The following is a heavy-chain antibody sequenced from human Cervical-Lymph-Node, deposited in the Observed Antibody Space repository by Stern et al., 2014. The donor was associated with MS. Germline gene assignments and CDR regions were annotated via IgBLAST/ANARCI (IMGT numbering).Heavy chain of an antibody. CDR2: IDWDDDK. Sequence: QITLKESGPALVKPTQTLTLTCTFSGFSLSTSGMCVSWIRQPPGKALEWLALIDWDDDKYYSTALKTRLTISKDTSKNQVVLTMTNMDPVDTATYYCARDLPPGKDGGFDYWGQGTLVTVSS. CDR3: ARDLPPGKDGGFDY. V-gene: IGHV2-70*01. CDR1: GFSLSTSGMC. D-gene: IGHD3-16*01. J-gene: IGHJ4*02.